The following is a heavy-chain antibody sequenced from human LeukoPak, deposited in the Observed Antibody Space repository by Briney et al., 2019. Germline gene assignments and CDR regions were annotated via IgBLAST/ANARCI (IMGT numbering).Heavy chain of an antibody. CDR3: ARDSELGPDYSDTSGFDY. Sequence: SETLSLTCTVSGGSISSSSYYWGWIRQPPGKGLEWIGSIYYSGSTYYNPSLKSRVTISVDTSKNQFSLKLSSMTAADTAVYYCARDSELGPDYSDTSGFDYWGQGNLVTVSS. V-gene: IGHV4-39*07. CDR2: IYYSGST. J-gene: IGHJ4*02. D-gene: IGHD3-22*01. CDR1: GGSISSSSYY.